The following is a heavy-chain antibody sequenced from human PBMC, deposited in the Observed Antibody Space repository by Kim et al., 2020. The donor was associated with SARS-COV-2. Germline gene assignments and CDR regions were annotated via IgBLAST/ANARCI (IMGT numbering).Heavy chain of an antibody. CDR1: GFTFSSYA. Sequence: GGSLRLSCAASGFTFSSYAMSWVRQAPGKGLEWVSAISGSGGSTYYADSVKGRFTISRDNSKNTLYLQMNSLRAEDTAVYYCAKYLERQLRDTYYYYYGMDDWVQGTTVTVSS. D-gene: IGHD1-1*01. J-gene: IGHJ6*02. V-gene: IGHV3-23*01. CDR3: AKYLERQLRDTYYYYYGMDD. CDR2: ISGSGGST.